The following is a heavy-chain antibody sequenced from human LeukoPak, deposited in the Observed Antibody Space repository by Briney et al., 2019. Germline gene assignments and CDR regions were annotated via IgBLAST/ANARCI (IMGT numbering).Heavy chain of an antibody. Sequence: SETLSLTCAVCGGSFSGYYWSWIRQPPGKGLEWIGEISHSGSTNYNPSLKSRVTISVDTSKNQFSQKLSSVTAADTAVYYCARGLWLSLGAFDIWGQGTMVTVSS. CDR3: ARGLWLSLGAFDI. J-gene: IGHJ3*02. V-gene: IGHV4-34*01. D-gene: IGHD5-12*01. CDR2: ISHSGST. CDR1: GGSFSGYY.